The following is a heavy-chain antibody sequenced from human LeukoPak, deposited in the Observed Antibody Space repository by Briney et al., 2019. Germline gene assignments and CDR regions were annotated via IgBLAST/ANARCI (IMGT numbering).Heavy chain of an antibody. Sequence: GGPLSLSCAASGFTFSSYAMLWVRAAPGKGLEWVAVISYDGSNKYYADSVKGRFTISRDNSKNTLYLQMNSLRAEDTAVYYCARGGYFDYWGQGTLVTVSS. V-gene: IGHV3-30*04. D-gene: IGHD3-16*01. CDR1: GFTFSSYA. CDR2: ISYDGSNK. J-gene: IGHJ4*02. CDR3: ARGGYFDY.